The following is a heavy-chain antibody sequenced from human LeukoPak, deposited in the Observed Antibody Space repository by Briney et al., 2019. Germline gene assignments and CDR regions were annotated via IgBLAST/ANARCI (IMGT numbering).Heavy chain of an antibody. V-gene: IGHV3-21*01. CDR3: ARSTRPSGPFDA. CDR1: GFTFSSYG. CDR2: ISPTSSYI. Sequence: GGSLRLSCGASGFTFSSYGMNWVRQAPGKGLEWVSSISPTSSYISYADSVKGRFTISRDNAKNSLYLQMNSLRVEDTALYYCARSTRPSGPFDAWGQGTLVTVSS. J-gene: IGHJ5*02. D-gene: IGHD5/OR15-5a*01.